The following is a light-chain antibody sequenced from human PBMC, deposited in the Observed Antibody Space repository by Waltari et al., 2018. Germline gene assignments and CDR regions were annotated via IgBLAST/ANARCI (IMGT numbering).Light chain of an antibody. CDR1: QSVDRA. Sequence: EIVLTQSPGTLSLSPGERATLSCRASQSVDRALLWYQQKPGQAPWLLIYGASTRATGIPDRFSGSGFGTDFSLTISRLEPEDFAVYYCQRNDRLPVTFGQGTKVEIK. CDR3: QRNDRLPVT. J-gene: IGKJ1*01. CDR2: GAS. V-gene: IGKV3-20*01.